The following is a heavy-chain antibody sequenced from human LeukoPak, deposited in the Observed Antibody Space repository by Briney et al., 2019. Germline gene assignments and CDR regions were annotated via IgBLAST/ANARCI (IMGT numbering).Heavy chain of an antibody. CDR3: ARDANYYDSSGYSTHFDY. J-gene: IGHJ4*02. CDR2: INHSGSA. D-gene: IGHD3-22*01. CDR1: GGSFNSYY. Sequence: SETLSLTCAVYGGSFNSYYWSWIRQPPEKGLEWIGEINHSGSAFYNPSLKSRVTMSVDKSKNQFSLNLSSVTAADTAVYYCARDANYYDSSGYSTHFDYWGQGTLVTVSS. V-gene: IGHV4-34*01.